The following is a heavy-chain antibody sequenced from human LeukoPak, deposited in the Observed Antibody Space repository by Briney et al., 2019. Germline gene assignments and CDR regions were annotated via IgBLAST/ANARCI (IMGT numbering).Heavy chain of an antibody. CDR1: GYTFTSYD. D-gene: IGHD3-9*01. Sequence: GASVKVSCKASGYTFTSYDINWVRQATGQGLEWMGWMNPNSGNTGYAQKLQGRVTMTRNTSISTAYMELSSLRSEDTAVYYCARARSLRYLDWLVRYYFDYWGQGTLVTVSS. CDR3: ARARSLRYLDWLVRYYFDY. CDR2: MNPNSGNT. J-gene: IGHJ4*02. V-gene: IGHV1-8*01.